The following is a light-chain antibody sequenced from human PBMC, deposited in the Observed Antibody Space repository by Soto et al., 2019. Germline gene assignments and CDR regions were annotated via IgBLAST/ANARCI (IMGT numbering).Light chain of an antibody. J-gene: IGLJ2*01. CDR3: CSYAGSHFL. Sequence: QSALTQPRSVSGSPGQSVTISCTGTSSDVGGYNFVSWYQHPGKAPKLMIYDVSQRPSGVPDRFSGSKSGNTASLTISGLQDEDEADYYCCSYAGSHFLFGGGTKLTVL. CDR2: DVS. CDR1: SSDVGGYNF. V-gene: IGLV2-11*01.